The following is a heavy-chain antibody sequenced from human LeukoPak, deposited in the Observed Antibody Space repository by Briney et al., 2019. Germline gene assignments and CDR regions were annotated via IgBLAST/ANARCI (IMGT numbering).Heavy chain of an antibody. Sequence: GGSLRLSCAASGFTFSSFWMSWVRQVPGKGLEWVANIKDDGSENHHVDSVRGRFTISRDNAKNSLYLQMSSLRAEDTAVYYCATNGHSHANWGQGTLVTVSS. J-gene: IGHJ4*02. V-gene: IGHV3-7*01. D-gene: IGHD2-2*01. CDR2: IKDDGSEN. CDR1: GFTFSSFW. CDR3: ATNGHSHAN.